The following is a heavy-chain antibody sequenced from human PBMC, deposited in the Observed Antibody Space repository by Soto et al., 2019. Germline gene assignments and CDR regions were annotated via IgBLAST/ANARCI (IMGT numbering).Heavy chain of an antibody. CDR1: GFTFSSYA. CDR3: AKQGYSSSWPEYFQH. Sequence: VGSLRLSCADSGFTFSSYAMSWVRQAPLKRLEWVSAISGSGGSTFYADSLKGRFTISRDNSKNTLYLQMNSLRAEETAVYYCAKQGYSSSWPEYFQHWGQGTLLTVSS. D-gene: IGHD6-13*01. J-gene: IGHJ1*01. V-gene: IGHV3-23*01. CDR2: ISGSGGST.